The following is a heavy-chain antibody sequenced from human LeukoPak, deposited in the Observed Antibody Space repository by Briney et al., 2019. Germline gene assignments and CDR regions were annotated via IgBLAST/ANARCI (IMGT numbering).Heavy chain of an antibody. D-gene: IGHD2-15*01. CDR3: ARDKGGRGSAFDI. V-gene: IGHV6-1*01. CDR1: GDSVSSNSAT. J-gene: IGHJ3*02. CDR2: TYFRSKWYN. Sequence: SQTLSLTCALSGDSVSSNSATWNWIRQSPSRGLEWLGRTYFRSKWYNDYAVSVKSRITINPDTSKNQFSLRLNSVTPEDSAVYYCARDKGGRGSAFDIWGQGTMVTASS.